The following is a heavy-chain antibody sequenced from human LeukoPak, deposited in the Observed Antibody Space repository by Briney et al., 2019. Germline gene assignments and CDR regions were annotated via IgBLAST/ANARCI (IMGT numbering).Heavy chain of an antibody. CDR3: ARGRKYCSSTSCYPVRGYYYYYMDV. D-gene: IGHD2-2*01. Sequence: SETLSSTSAVYGGSFSGYYWSCIRQPPGKGREWIGKINNRESTTYNPSLKSRVNISVDTSKNQFSLKLSSVTAADTAVYYCARGRKYCSSTSCYPVRGYYYYYMDVWGKGTTVTVSS. J-gene: IGHJ6*03. CDR1: GGSFSGYY. V-gene: IGHV4-34*01. CDR2: INNREST.